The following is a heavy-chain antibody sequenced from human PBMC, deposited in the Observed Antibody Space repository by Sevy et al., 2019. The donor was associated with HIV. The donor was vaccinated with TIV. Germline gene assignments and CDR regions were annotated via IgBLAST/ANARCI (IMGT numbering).Heavy chain of an antibody. V-gene: IGHV4-59*08. D-gene: IGHD1-26*01. CDR1: GGSITSLY. CDR2: IYYNGHI. J-gene: IGHJ4*02. Sequence: SETLSLTCTVSGGSITSLYWNWIRQPPGKGLEWIANIYYNGHINYNPSLKSRVTLSLETSKNQFFLGLNSVSAADTAMYYCAGENAWGRGYSWGQGTLVTVSS. CDR3: AGENAWGRGYS.